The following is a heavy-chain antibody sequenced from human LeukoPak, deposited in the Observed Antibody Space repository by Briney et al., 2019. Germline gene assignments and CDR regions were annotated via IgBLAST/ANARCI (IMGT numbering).Heavy chain of an antibody. CDR1: GGTFSSYA. V-gene: IGHV1-69*13. CDR3: ARDGSSPGFFGGFDY. J-gene: IGHJ4*02. CDR2: IIPIFGTA. D-gene: IGHD3-3*01. Sequence: ASLRVSSTGSGGTFSSYAISWVRQAPGERRERVGGIIPIFGTANYAQKFQGRVTITADESTSTAYMELSSLRSEDTAVYYCARDGSSPGFFGGFDYWGQGTLVTVSS.